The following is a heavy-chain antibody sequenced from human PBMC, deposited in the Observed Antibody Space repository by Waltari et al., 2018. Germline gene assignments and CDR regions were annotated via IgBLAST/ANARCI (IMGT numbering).Heavy chain of an antibody. V-gene: IGHV1-69-2*01. J-gene: IGHJ3*02. CDR2: VDPEDGET. D-gene: IGHD2-15*01. Sequence: EVQLVQSGAEVKKPGATVKISCKVSGYTFTDYYMHWVQQAPGQGLEWMGLVDPEDGETIYAEKFQGRVTITVDTSTDTAYMELSSLRSEDTAVYYCATDPHCSGGSCYGAFDIWGQGTMVTVSS. CDR1: GYTFTDYY. CDR3: ATDPHCSGGSCYGAFDI.